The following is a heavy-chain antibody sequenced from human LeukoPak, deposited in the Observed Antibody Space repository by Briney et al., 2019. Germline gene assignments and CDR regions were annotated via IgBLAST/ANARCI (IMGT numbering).Heavy chain of an antibody. V-gene: IGHV4-39*01. CDR1: GGSISSRSYF. D-gene: IGHD3-10*01. CDR3: ARQAGQPLLPDY. CDR2: IYYSGTT. Sequence: KTSETLSLTCTVSGGSISSRSYFWGWIRQPPGRGLEWIGSIYYSGTTYYNPSLKSRVTISEDTSKNQFSLKLSSVTAADTAVYYCARQAGQPLLPDYWGQGTLVTVSS. J-gene: IGHJ4*02.